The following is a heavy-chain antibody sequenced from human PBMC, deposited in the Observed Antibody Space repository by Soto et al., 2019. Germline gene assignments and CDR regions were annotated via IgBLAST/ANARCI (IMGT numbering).Heavy chain of an antibody. Sequence: QVQLVESGGGLVKPGGSLRLSCAASGFSFSDYYMNWIRQAPGKGLEWLSYISSTATYTNYADSVRGRFTISRDSAKNSLYLDMHGLRAEDTAVYYCARARLVVEGRFDYWGQGTLVTVSS. CDR2: ISSTATYT. V-gene: IGHV3-11*06. CDR1: GFSFSDYY. J-gene: IGHJ4*02. D-gene: IGHD3-22*01. CDR3: ARARLVVEGRFDY.